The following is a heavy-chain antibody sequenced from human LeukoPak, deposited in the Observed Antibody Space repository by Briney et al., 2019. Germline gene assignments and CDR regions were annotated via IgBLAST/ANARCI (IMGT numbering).Heavy chain of an antibody. CDR3: ARDAGYSSSWYRGDWFDP. V-gene: IGHV3-48*03. CDR2: LSSSGSAF. D-gene: IGHD6-13*01. CDR1: GFTFRSYE. J-gene: IGHJ5*02. Sequence: GGSLRLSCEDSGFTFRSYEMNWVRQAPGKGLEWIAYLSSSGSAFSYADSVKGRFTISRDNAKNSLYLQMNSLRAEDTAVYYCARDAGYSSSWYRGDWFDPWGQGTLVTVSS.